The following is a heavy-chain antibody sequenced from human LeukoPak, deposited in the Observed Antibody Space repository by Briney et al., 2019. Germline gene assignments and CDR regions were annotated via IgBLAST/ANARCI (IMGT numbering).Heavy chain of an antibody. J-gene: IGHJ4*02. Sequence: SETLSLTRTVSGGSISSYYWSWIRQPPGKGLEWIGYIYYSGSTNYNPSLKSRVTISVDTSKNQFSLKLSSVTAADTAVYYCARENDSSFFDYWGQGTLVTVSS. D-gene: IGHD3-22*01. CDR1: GGSISSYY. CDR3: ARENDSSFFDY. V-gene: IGHV4-59*01. CDR2: IYYSGST.